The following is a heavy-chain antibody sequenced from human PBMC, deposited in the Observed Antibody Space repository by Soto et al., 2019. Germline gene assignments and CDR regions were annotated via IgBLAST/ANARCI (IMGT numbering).Heavy chain of an antibody. Sequence: QVQLQESGPGLVKPSETLSLTCTVSGGSISSYYWSWIRQPPGKGLEWIGYIYYSGSTNYNPSLKSRVTISGDPSKNQFSLKLSSVTAADTAVYYCAGSIVVVVADAFDIWGQGTMVTVSS. CDR2: IYYSGST. J-gene: IGHJ3*02. D-gene: IGHD2-15*01. CDR3: AGSIVVVVADAFDI. V-gene: IGHV4-59*01. CDR1: GGSISSYY.